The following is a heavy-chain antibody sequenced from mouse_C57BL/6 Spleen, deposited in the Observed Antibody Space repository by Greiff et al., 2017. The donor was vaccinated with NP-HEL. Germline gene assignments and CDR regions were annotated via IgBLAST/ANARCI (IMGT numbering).Heavy chain of an antibody. Sequence: EVQGVESGGDLVKPGGSLKLSCAASGFTFSSYGMSWVRQTPDKRLEWVATISSGGSYTYYPDSVKGRFTISRDNAKNTLYLQMSSLKSEDTAMYYCAREGLGFDYWGQGTTLTVSS. CDR2: ISSGGSYT. V-gene: IGHV5-6*01. CDR1: GFTFSSYG. CDR3: AREGLGFDY. J-gene: IGHJ2*01. D-gene: IGHD3-3*01.